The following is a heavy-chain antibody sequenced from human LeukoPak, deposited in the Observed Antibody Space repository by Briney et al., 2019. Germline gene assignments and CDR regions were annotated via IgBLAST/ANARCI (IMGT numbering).Heavy chain of an antibody. V-gene: IGHV4-39*07. CDR2: IYYSGST. J-gene: IGHJ4*02. Sequence: SETLSLTCTVSGGSISSSSYYWGWIRQPPGKGLEWIGSIYYSGSTYYNPSLKSRVTISVDTSKNQFSLKLSSVTAADTAVYYCARRYGSGSPGTFDYWGQGTLVTVSS. CDR1: GGSISSSSYY. D-gene: IGHD3-10*01. CDR3: ARRYGSGSPGTFDY.